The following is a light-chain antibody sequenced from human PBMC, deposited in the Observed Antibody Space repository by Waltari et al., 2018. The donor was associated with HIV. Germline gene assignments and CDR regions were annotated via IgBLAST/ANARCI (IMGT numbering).Light chain of an antibody. J-gene: IGLJ2*01. CDR3: QSYDSSLSGFVV. Sequence: QSVLTQPPSVSGAQGQRVTFSCNGSSSHIGAGYDVHWYQQLPGTAPKLLIYGNSNRPSGVPDRFSGSKSGTSASLAITGLQAEDEADYYCQSYDSSLSGFVVFGGGTKLTVL. V-gene: IGLV1-40*01. CDR2: GNS. CDR1: SSHIGAGYD.